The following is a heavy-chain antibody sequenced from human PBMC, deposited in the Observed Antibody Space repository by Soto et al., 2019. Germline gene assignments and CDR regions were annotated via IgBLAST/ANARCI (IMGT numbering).Heavy chain of an antibody. Sequence: AGGSLRLSCAASGFTFSTYAMNWVRQAPGKGLDWVSGISGGGGSTYYADSVKGRFTISRDNSKNTLYLQMNSLRAEDTAIYYCAKDPTSYDSSVQFDYWGQGTLVTVSS. CDR3: AKDPTSYDSSVQFDY. J-gene: IGHJ4*02. V-gene: IGHV3-23*01. CDR2: ISGGGGST. CDR1: GFTFSTYA. D-gene: IGHD3-22*01.